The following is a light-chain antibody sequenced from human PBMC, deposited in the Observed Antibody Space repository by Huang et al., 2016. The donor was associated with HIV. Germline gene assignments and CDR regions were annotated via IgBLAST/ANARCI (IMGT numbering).Light chain of an antibody. CDR2: DAS. CDR1: QNINTH. Sequence: EIVLTQSPATLSFFPGQRGSLSCRASQNINTHLAWYQQRPGQPPRLLIYDASSRVPGVAARVSGSGSGTDFTLTISSLESEDFATYYCQQRVNGLTFGGGTKV. J-gene: IGKJ4*01. CDR3: QQRVNGLT. V-gene: IGKV3-11*01.